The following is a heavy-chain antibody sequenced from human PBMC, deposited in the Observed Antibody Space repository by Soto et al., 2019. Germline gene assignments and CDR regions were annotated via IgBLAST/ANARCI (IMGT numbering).Heavy chain of an antibody. D-gene: IGHD1-26*01. J-gene: IGHJ3*02. CDR2: IIPIFGTA. Sequence: SGKVSCKASGGTFSRYAISWVRQAPGQGLEWMGGIIPIFGTANYAQKFQGRVTITADESTSTAYMELSSLRSEDTAVYYCARDPNGERGSYYSDAFDIWGQGTMVTVS. CDR1: GGTFSRYA. CDR3: ARDPNGERGSYYSDAFDI. V-gene: IGHV1-69*13.